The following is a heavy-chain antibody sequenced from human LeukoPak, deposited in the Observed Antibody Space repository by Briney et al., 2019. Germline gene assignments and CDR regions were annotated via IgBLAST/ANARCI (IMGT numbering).Heavy chain of an antibody. Sequence: SQTLSLTCAISGDSFSNNSAAWNWIRQSPSRGLEWLGSTYYRSKWYNDYAVSVKSRITINPDTSKNQFSLQLNSVTPEDTAVYYCARSAAGQLSYYFDYWGQGTLVTVSS. D-gene: IGHD6-13*01. CDR1: GDSFSNNSAA. CDR2: TYYRSKWYN. J-gene: IGHJ4*02. CDR3: ARSAAGQLSYYFDY. V-gene: IGHV6-1*01.